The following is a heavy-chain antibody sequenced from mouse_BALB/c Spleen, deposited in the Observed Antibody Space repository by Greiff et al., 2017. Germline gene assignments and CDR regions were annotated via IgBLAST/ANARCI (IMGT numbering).Heavy chain of an antibody. J-gene: IGHJ4*01. Sequence: EVQLQQSGPELVKPGASVKVSCKASGYSFTDYNMYWVQQSHGKSLEWIGYIDPYNGGTSYNQKFKGKATLTVSKSSSTAFMYLNSLTSEDSAVYYCARSGDGYYEAMDYWGQGTSVTVSS. D-gene: IGHD2-3*01. V-gene: IGHV1S135*01. CDR2: IDPYNGGT. CDR3: ARSGDGYYEAMDY. CDR1: GYSFTDYN.